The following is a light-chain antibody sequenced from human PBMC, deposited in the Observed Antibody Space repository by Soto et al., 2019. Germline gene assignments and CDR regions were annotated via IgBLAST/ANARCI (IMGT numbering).Light chain of an antibody. CDR1: SSNIGSNT. J-gene: IGLJ1*01. Sequence: QSVLTQPPSASGTPGQRVSISCSGSSSNIGSNTVNWYQQLPGTAPQLLIYSNNQRPSGVPDRFSGSKSGTSASLAISGLQSEDEADYYGATWDDSLNGYVFGTGTKLTVL. CDR3: ATWDDSLNGYV. CDR2: SNN. V-gene: IGLV1-44*01.